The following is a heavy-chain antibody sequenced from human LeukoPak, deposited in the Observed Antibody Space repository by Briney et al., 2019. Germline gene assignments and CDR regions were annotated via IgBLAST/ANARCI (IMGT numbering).Heavy chain of an antibody. D-gene: IGHD3-10*01. V-gene: IGHV5-51*01. CDR2: IYPGDSDT. Sequence: GESLKISCKGSGYSFTSYWIGWVRQTPGKGLEWMGIIYPGDSDTRYSPSFQGQVTISADKSISTAYLQWSSLKASDTAMYYCARVRYYYGSGRVGPYDYWGQGTLVTVSS. J-gene: IGHJ4*02. CDR3: ARVRYYYGSGRVGPYDY. CDR1: GYSFTSYW.